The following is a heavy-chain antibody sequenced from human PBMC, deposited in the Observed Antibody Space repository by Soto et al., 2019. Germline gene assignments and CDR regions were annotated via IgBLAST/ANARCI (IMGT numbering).Heavy chain of an antibody. J-gene: IGHJ4*02. CDR1: SVSFSGYY. Sequence: SETLSLTCSTYSVSFSGYYWSCIRQPPGKGLEWIWEISQRGNTNSSPSVKTGVSRSTNTSKKQISLNFASVSAADTAVYSCVIAPNGTGSSQTCSDFWGQGTLVTVSS. CDR2: ISQRGNT. D-gene: IGHD6-6*01. CDR3: VIAPNGTGSSQTCSDF. V-gene: IGHV4-34*01.